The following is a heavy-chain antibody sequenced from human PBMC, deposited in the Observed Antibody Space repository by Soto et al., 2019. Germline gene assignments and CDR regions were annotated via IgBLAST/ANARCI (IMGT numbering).Heavy chain of an antibody. CDR3: ARAPPGDLYGMDV. CDR2: ISGNSAYV. D-gene: IGHD2-21*02. CDR1: GFTFNNFY. V-gene: IGHV3-21*01. J-gene: IGHJ6*02. Sequence: GGSLRLSCVASGFTFNNFYVNWVRQSPEKGLEWVSSISGNSAYVKYIDSVKGRFTISRDNAKTSLYLQMDSLRVEDTAVYFCARAPPGDLYGMDVWGQGTTVTVSS.